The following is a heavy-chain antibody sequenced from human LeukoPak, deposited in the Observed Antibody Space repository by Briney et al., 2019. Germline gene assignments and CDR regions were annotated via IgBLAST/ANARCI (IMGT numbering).Heavy chain of an antibody. CDR3: ARAPPGMTMGPGDY. J-gene: IGHJ4*02. Sequence: VASVKVSCKASGGTFSSYAISWVRQAPGQGLEWMGGIIPIFGTANYAQKFQGRVTITADESTSTAYMELSSLRSEDTAVYYCARAPPGMTMGPGDYWGQGALVIVSS. CDR1: GGTFSSYA. D-gene: IGHD6-13*01. V-gene: IGHV1-69*13. CDR2: IIPIFGTA.